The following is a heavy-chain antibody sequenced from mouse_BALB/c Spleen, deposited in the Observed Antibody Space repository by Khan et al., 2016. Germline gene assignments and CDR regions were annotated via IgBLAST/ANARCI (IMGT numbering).Heavy chain of an antibody. J-gene: IGHJ1*01. V-gene: IGHV1-39*01. CDR1: GYSFTGYN. CDR3: ARQGDDRDWYFDV. Sequence: EVQLKQSGPELEKPGASVKISCKASGYSFTGYNMNWVKQSNGKSLEWIGNIDPYSGGTRYNQKFKGKATLTVDESSSTAYIQLKSLTTEDAAVDTCARQGDDRDWYFDVWGAGTTVTVSS. D-gene: IGHD2-2*01. CDR2: IDPYSGGT.